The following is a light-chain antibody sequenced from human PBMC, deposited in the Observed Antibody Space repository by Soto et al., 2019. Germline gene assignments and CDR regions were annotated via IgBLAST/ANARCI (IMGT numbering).Light chain of an antibody. J-gene: IGKJ1*01. V-gene: IGKV3D-15*01. CDR1: RTVGNF. CDR3: QQYSDWPPIT. CDR2: DAT. Sequence: EIVLTQSPGTLSLSPGERATLSCRASRTVGNFLAWYQQKPGQAPSLLIYDATHRATGIPARFSGSGSGTEFALTISSLQSEDFAIYYCQQYSDWPPITFGQGTKVDIK.